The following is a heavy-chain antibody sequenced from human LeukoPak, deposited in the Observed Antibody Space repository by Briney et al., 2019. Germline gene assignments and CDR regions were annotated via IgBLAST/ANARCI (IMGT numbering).Heavy chain of an antibody. D-gene: IGHD4-17*01. J-gene: IGHJ4*02. CDR3: AREDDRSFGAYDC. CDR1: GYTFTVYY. V-gene: IGHV1-2*02. CDR2: INPNSGGT. Sequence: ASVKVSFKASGYTFTVYYMHWVRQAPGQGLEWMGWINPNSGGTNYAQKFQGRVTMTRNTSISTAYMELRSLRPDDTAVYFCAREDDRSFGAYDCWGQGTLVTVSS.